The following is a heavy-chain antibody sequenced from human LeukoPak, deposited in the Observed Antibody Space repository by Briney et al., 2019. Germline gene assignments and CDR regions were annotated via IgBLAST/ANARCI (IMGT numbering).Heavy chain of an antibody. V-gene: IGHV4-38-2*01. CDR2: IYHSGNT. CDR1: GFSISSGYY. CDR3: ARQVSWAVFGGNWFDP. J-gene: IGHJ5*02. D-gene: IGHD3-3*01. Sequence: SETLSLTCAVSGFSISSGYYWGWTRQPPGKGLEWIASIYHSGNTYYNPSLKSRVAISVDTSKNQFSLKLNSVTAADTAVYYCARQVSWAVFGGNWFDPWGQGTLVTVSS.